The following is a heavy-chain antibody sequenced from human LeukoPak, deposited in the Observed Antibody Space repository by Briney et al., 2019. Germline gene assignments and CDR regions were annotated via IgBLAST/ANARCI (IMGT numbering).Heavy chain of an antibody. Sequence: SSETLSLTCTVSGGSISGFHWSWIRQPPGKGLEWIGYIHYSGSTDYNPSLKSRVTISVDTSKNQFSLKLSSVTAADTAVYYCTRDLDYYGSGSYEYWGQGTLVTVSS. D-gene: IGHD3-10*01. V-gene: IGHV4-59*12. J-gene: IGHJ4*02. CDR2: IHYSGST. CDR3: TRDLDYYGSGSYEY. CDR1: GGSISGFH.